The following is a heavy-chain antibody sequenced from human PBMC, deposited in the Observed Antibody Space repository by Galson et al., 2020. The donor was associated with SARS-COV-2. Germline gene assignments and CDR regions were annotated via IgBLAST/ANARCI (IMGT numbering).Heavy chain of an antibody. J-gene: IGHJ4*02. CDR3: ARRGRYGVYYFDY. V-gene: IGHV4-39*01. CDR1: GGPISSSSYY. D-gene: IGHD4-17*01. CDR2: IYYSAST. Sequence: SEPLSLPCTVSGGPISSSSYYWGWIRQPQGKGLEWIGSIYYSASTYYNPSLKSRVTISVDTSKNQFSLKLSSVTAAGTAVYYCARRGRYGVYYFDYWGQGTLVTVSS.